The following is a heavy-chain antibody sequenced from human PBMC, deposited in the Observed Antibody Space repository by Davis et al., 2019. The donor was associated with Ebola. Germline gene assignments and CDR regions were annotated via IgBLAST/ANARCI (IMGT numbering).Heavy chain of an antibody. J-gene: IGHJ4*02. CDR1: GGSFSGYY. D-gene: IGHD1-14*01. Sequence: MPSETLSLTCAVYGGSFSGYYWSWIRQPPGKGLEWIGEINHSGSTNYNPSLKSRVTISVDSSKNQFSLNLSSVTAADTAVYYCARGKVISPEGAKTVDYWGQGTLVSVSS. CDR2: INHSGST. V-gene: IGHV4-34*01. CDR3: ARGKVISPEGAKTVDY.